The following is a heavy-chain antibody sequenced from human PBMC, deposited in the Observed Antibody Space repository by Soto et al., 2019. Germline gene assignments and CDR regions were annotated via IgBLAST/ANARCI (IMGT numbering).Heavy chain of an antibody. CDR3: AKPGIGWFGELVQGMDA. J-gene: IGHJ6*02. D-gene: IGHD3-10*01. CDR1: GFTFSSYA. V-gene: IGHV3-23*01. Sequence: PGGSLRLSCAASGFTFSSYAMSWVRQAPGRGLEWVSAVSGSGGSTYYADSVKGRFTISRDNSKNTLYLQMNTLTAEDTAVYYCAKPGIGWFGELVQGMDAWGQGTKVTVYS. CDR2: VSGSGGST.